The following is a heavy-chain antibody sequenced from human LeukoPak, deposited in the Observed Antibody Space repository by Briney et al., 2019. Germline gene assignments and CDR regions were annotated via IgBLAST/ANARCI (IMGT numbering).Heavy chain of an antibody. D-gene: IGHD2-15*01. Sequence: GGSLRLSCAASGFTFSSYWMSWVRQAPGKGLEWVANIKQDGSEKYYVDSVKGRFTISRDNAKNSLYLQMNSLRAEDTAVYYCARDLGYCSGGDCYSAYWGQGTLVTVSS. J-gene: IGHJ4*02. CDR2: IKQDGSEK. V-gene: IGHV3-7*03. CDR3: ARDLGYCSGGDCYSAY. CDR1: GFTFSSYW.